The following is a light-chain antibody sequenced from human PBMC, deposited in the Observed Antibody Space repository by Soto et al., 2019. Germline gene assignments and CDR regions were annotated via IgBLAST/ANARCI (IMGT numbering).Light chain of an antibody. Sequence: DIVMTQSPLSLPVTPGEPASISCRSSQSLLHSNGYTYLDWYLQKPGQSPQLLIFLGSNRASGVPDRFSGGGSGTDFTLKISRVEVEDVGVYYCMQALQSPLSFGGGTKVEIK. J-gene: IGKJ4*01. CDR3: MQALQSPLS. V-gene: IGKV2-28*01. CDR2: LGS. CDR1: QSLLHSNGYTY.